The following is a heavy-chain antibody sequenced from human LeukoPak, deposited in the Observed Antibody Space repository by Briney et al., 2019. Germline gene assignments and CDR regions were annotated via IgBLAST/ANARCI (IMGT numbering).Heavy chain of an antibody. CDR1: GFTFSNYW. Sequence: GGSLRLSCAASGFTFSNYWMHWVRQAPGKGLVWVSRINSDGSSTSYADSVKGRFTISRDNAKNTLYLQMNSLRAEDTAVYYCARDNLYHYDSSGYCFDYWGQGTLVTVSS. V-gene: IGHV3-74*01. CDR3: ARDNLYHYDSSGYCFDY. CDR2: INSDGSST. J-gene: IGHJ4*02. D-gene: IGHD3-22*01.